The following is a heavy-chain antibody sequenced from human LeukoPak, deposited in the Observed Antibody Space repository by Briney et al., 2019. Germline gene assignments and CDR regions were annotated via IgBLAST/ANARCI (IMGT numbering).Heavy chain of an antibody. D-gene: IGHD3-3*02. CDR1: GFAIGTAW. CDR3: IAHFPYFYGFDV. J-gene: IGHJ6*04. Sequence: PGGSLRLSCASSGFAIGTAWMSWVRQAPGKGLEWLGHIKSEGEGATTDYAAPAKGRFAISRDDSKNMIYLQMSSLKMDDTAIYYCIAHFPYFYGFDVWSKGTTVTVSS. CDR2: IKSEGEGATT. V-gene: IGHV3-15*01.